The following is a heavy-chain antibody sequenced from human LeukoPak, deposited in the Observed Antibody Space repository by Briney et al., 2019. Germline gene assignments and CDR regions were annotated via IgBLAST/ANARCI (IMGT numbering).Heavy chain of an antibody. CDR2: INPNSGST. Sequence: EASVKVSCKASGYTFTGYDMNWVRQVTGQGLEWMGWINPNSGSTNYAQKFQGRVTMTRNTSISTAYMELSRLRFEDTAVYYCATGLEPLNSMGVWGQGTTVTVSS. CDR1: GYTFTGYD. D-gene: IGHD1-14*01. J-gene: IGHJ6*02. CDR3: ATGLEPLNSMGV. V-gene: IGHV1-2*02.